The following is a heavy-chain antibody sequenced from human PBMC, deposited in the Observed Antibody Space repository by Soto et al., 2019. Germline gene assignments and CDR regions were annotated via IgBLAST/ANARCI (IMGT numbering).Heavy chain of an antibody. CDR2: IHYSGST. CDR3: ARGPVLWFGELDYYYGTDV. CDR1: GGSISSSTDY. V-gene: IGHV4-39*07. Sequence: PSETLSLTCTVSGGSISSSTDYWGWIRQPPGKGLEWIGNIHYSGSTYYNPSLKSRVTISVDTSKSQFSLKLRSVTAADTAVYYCARGPVLWFGELDYYYGTDVWGQGTTVTVSS. D-gene: IGHD3-10*01. J-gene: IGHJ6*02.